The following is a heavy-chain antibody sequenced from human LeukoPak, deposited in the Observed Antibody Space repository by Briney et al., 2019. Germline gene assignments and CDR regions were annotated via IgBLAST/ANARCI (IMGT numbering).Heavy chain of an antibody. D-gene: IGHD3-3*01. V-gene: IGHV3-73*01. CDR1: GFTFSGSA. Sequence: PGGSLRLSCAASGFTFSGSALHWVRQASGNGLEWVGRIRSKANSYATAYTASVKGRFTISRDDSKNTAYLQMNSLKTEDTAVYFCTRHPDITIFGVIIQNWGQGTLVTVSS. CDR2: IRSKANSYAT. CDR3: TRHPDITIFGVIIQN. J-gene: IGHJ1*01.